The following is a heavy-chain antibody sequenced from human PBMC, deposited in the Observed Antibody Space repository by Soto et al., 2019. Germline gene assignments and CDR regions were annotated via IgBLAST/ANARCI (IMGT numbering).Heavy chain of an antibody. J-gene: IGHJ6*02. CDR2: TDWHDDK. CDR3: ARIHGLASYCYYYGMDV. Sequence: SGHTLPNPTHPLTLTCTFSGFSLSTSGMCVSWIRQPPGTSLECLPHTDWHDDKYYSTSLNTRPTISKDNSKNQVVLTMTNLDPVDTATYYCARIHGLASYCYYYGMDVWGQGTTVTGSS. D-gene: IGHD5-18*01. CDR1: GFSLSTSGMC. V-gene: IGHV2-70*01.